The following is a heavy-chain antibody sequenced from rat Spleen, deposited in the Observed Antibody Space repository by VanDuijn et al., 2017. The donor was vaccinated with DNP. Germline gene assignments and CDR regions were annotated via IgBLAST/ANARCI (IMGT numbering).Heavy chain of an antibody. Sequence: EVQLVESGGDLVQPGRSLKLSCVASGFSFSHYWMTWIRQVPGKGLAWIASITSGGSSYYPDSVKGRFTISRDNAKNTLYLRMNSLRSEDTATYYCATHGSFVYWGQGTLVTVSS. CDR2: ITSGGSS. CDR1: GFSFSHYW. J-gene: IGHJ3*01. CDR3: ATHGSFVY. V-gene: IGHV5-31*01. D-gene: IGHD1-7*01.